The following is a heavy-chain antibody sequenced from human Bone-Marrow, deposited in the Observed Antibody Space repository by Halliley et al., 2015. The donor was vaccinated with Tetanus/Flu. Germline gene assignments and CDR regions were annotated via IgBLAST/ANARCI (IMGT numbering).Heavy chain of an antibody. Sequence: CAASGFTFSDHYMDWVRQAPGKGLEWVGRMRNKANSYSTEYAASVKGRFTISRHDSKNSLYLHMNSLKTEDTAVYYCARLAVSYYDSSGYGNDYWGQGTLVTVSS. D-gene: IGHD3-22*01. CDR1: GFTFSDHY. CDR2: MRNKANSYST. J-gene: IGHJ4*02. V-gene: IGHV3-72*01. CDR3: ARLAVSYYDSSGYGNDY.